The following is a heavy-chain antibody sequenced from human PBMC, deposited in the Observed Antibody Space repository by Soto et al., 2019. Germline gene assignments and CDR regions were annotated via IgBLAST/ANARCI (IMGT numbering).Heavy chain of an antibody. CDR1: GDSVSSNRAA. CDR2: TYYRSKWYN. V-gene: IGHV6-1*01. J-gene: IGHJ4*02. Sequence: SQTLSLTCAISGDSVSSNRAAWNWIRQSPSRGLEWLGRTYYRSKWYNDFAISVKSRITINADTSKNQFSLQLSSVTPEDTAMYYCARRITMVRGVIRHFDYWGQGTLVTVSS. CDR3: ARRITMVRGVIRHFDY. D-gene: IGHD3-10*01.